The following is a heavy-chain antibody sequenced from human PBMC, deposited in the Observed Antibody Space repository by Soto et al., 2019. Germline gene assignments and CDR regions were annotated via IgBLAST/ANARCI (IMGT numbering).Heavy chain of an antibody. V-gene: IGHV4-59*01. Sequence: SETLSLTCTVSGGSISSYYWSWIRQPPGKGLEWIGYIYYSGSTNYNPSLKSRVTISVDTSKNQFYLKLSSVTAADTAVDYCARDIWLGETDAFDIWGQGTMVTVSS. CDR1: GGSISSYY. CDR2: IYYSGST. CDR3: ARDIWLGETDAFDI. D-gene: IGHD3-10*01. J-gene: IGHJ3*02.